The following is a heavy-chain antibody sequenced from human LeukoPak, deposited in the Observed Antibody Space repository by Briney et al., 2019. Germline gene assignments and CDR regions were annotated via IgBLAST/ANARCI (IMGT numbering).Heavy chain of an antibody. J-gene: IGHJ4*02. V-gene: IGHV3-21*01. CDR2: IGSSSRYI. Sequence: GGSLRLSCAASGFSFSSYTMNWVRQAPGKGLEWVSSIGSSSRYIYYADSVKGRFTISRDNAKNSLYLQMDSLRAEDTAVYYCARGQLRTAFDYWGQGTLVTVSS. D-gene: IGHD4-17*01. CDR3: ARGQLRTAFDY. CDR1: GFSFSSYT.